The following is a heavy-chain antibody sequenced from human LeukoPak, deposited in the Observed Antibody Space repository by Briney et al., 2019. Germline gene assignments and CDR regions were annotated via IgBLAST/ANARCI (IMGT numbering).Heavy chain of an antibody. CDR2: INHSGST. V-gene: IGHV4-34*01. J-gene: IGHJ3*02. CDR1: GGSFSGYY. CDR3: ARGDSAISDNAFDI. D-gene: IGHD1-26*01. Sequence: SETLSLTCAVYGGSFSGYYWSWIRQPPGKGLEWIGEINHSGSTNYNPSLKSRATISVDTSKNQFSLKLYSVTAADTAMYYCARGDSAISDNAFDIWGQGTMVTVSS.